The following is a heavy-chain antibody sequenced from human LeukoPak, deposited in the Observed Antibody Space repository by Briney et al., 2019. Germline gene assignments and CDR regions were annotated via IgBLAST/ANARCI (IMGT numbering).Heavy chain of an antibody. CDR3: ARGRGATKKY. CDR1: GFTFSRYA. D-gene: IGHD1-26*01. V-gene: IGHV3-30*04. J-gene: IGHJ4*02. Sequence: GRSLRLSCAASGFTFSRYALHWVRQAPGKGLEWVAVIPFDATKAYYADAVKGRFSISRDNSNSTLFLQMNSLRENDTAVYHCARGRGATKKYWGQGTLVTVSS. CDR2: IPFDATKA.